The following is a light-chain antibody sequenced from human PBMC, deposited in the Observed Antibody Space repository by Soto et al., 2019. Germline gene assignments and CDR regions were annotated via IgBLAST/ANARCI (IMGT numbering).Light chain of an antibody. Sequence: DIVMTQSPDSLAVSLGERATINCKSSQSVLYSSNNKNYLAWYQQKPGQPPKLLIYWASTRGSGVTDRFSGSGSGTAFTLTISSLQAEDVAVYYCQQYYTAPYTFGQGTKLEIK. CDR3: QQYYTAPYT. V-gene: IGKV4-1*01. J-gene: IGKJ2*01. CDR2: WAS. CDR1: QSVLYSSNNKNY.